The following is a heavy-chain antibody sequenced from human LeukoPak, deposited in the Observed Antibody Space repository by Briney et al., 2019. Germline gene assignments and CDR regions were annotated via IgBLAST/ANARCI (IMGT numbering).Heavy chain of an antibody. J-gene: IGHJ3*02. D-gene: IGHD3-22*01. V-gene: IGHV5-51*01. Sequence: GESLKISCKASGYTFTNYWIGWVRQMPGKGLEWMGIIYPGDSDTRYSPSFQGQVTISADKSISTAYLQWSSLKASDTAMYYCARQLYDSSGYSAFDIWGQGTMVTVSS. CDR1: GYTFTNYW. CDR3: ARQLYDSSGYSAFDI. CDR2: IYPGDSDT.